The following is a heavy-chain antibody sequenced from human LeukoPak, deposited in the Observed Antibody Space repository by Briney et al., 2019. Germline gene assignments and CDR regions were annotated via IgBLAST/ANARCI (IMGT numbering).Heavy chain of an antibody. CDR2: IYPGDSDT. V-gene: IGHV5-51*01. Sequence: GESLKISCKGSGYRFTSYWIAWVRQMPGKGLEWMGIIYPGDSDTSYSPSFQGQVTISADRSISTAYLQWSSLKASDTAMYYCARPDNLPNAFDIWGQGTMVTVSS. D-gene: IGHD1-1*01. CDR3: ARPDNLPNAFDI. CDR1: GYRFTSYW. J-gene: IGHJ3*02.